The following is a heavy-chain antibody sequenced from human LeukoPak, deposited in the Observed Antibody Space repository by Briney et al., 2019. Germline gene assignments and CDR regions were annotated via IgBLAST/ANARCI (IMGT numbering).Heavy chain of an antibody. V-gene: IGHV3-9*01. CDR2: ISWNSGSI. CDR3: AKATTYYYDSSGYYLSYYFDY. CDR1: GFTFYDYA. J-gene: IGHJ4*02. Sequence: GGSLRLSCAASGFTFYDYAMHWVRHAPGKGLEGVSGISWNSGSIGYADSVKGRLTISRDNAKNSLYLQMNSLRAEDTALYYCAKATTYYYDSSGYYLSYYFDYWGQGTLVTVSS. D-gene: IGHD3-22*01.